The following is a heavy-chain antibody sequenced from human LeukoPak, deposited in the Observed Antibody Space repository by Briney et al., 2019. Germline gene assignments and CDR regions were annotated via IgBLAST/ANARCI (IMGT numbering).Heavy chain of an antibody. Sequence: PSETLSLTCAVYGGSFSGYYWSWIRQPPGKGLEWIGEINHSGSTNYNPSLKSRVTISVVTSKNQFSLKLSSVTAADTAVYYCARLKGGSGYWGQGTLVTVSS. CDR3: ARLKGGSGY. V-gene: IGHV4-34*01. J-gene: IGHJ4*02. CDR1: GGSFSGYY. D-gene: IGHD3-10*01. CDR2: INHSGST.